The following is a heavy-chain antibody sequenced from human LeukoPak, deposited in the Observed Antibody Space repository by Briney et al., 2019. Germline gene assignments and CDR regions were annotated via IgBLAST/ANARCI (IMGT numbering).Heavy chain of an antibody. D-gene: IGHD3-3*01. CDR2: INHSGST. CDR1: GGSFSGYY. CDR3: ARVPYYDFWSGYSSESAYFDY. Sequence: SETLSLTCAVYGGSFSGYYWSWIRQPPGKGLEWIGEINHSGSTNYNPSLKSRVTISVDTSKNQFSLKLSSVTAADTAVYYCARVPYYDFWSGYSSESAYFDYWGQGTLVTVSS. J-gene: IGHJ4*02. V-gene: IGHV4-34*01.